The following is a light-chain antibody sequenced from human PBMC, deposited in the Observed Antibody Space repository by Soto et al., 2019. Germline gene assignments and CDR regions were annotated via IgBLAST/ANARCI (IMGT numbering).Light chain of an antibody. J-gene: IGKJ1*01. CDR3: QQYSNWPRT. CDR1: QSISNN. CDR2: GAS. V-gene: IGKV3-15*01. Sequence: EIVMTQSPATLSVSPEEKATLSCRAGQSISNNLAWYQQKPGQAPRLLIYGASTRATGIPARFTGSGSGTEFTLTISSLQSEDFAVYYCQQYSNWPRTFGQGTKV.